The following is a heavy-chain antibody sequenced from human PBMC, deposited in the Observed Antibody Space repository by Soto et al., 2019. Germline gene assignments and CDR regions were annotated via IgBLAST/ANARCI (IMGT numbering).Heavy chain of an antibody. CDR2: IIPIFGTA. CDR3: ARDYGGKPGDWYFDL. Sequence: QVQLVQSGAEVKQPGSSVKVSCKASGGTFSSYAISWVRQAPGQGLEWMGGIIPIFGTANYAQKFQGRVTITADESTSTAYMERSSLRSEDTAVYYCARDYGGKPGDWYFDLWGRGTLVTVSS. D-gene: IGHD4-17*01. CDR1: GGTFSSYA. V-gene: IGHV1-69*01. J-gene: IGHJ2*01.